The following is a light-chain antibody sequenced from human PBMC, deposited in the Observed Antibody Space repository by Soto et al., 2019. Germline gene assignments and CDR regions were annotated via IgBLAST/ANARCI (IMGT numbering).Light chain of an antibody. Sequence: QSALTQPRSVSGSPGQSVTISCTGTSSDVGDYNYVSWYQQYPGKAPKLMIYDVSKRPSGVPDRFSGSKSGNTASLTISGLQAEDEADYFCCSYAGSYPVVFGGGTKLTVL. CDR1: SSDVGDYNY. J-gene: IGLJ3*02. CDR3: CSYAGSYPVV. V-gene: IGLV2-11*01. CDR2: DVS.